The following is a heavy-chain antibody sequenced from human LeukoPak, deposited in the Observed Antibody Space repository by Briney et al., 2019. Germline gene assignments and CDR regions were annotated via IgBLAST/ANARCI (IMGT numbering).Heavy chain of an antibody. CDR3: ARVLNYYDSSGYYFSY. CDR1: GLSFSNYG. V-gene: IGHV3-30*19. D-gene: IGHD3-22*01. CDR2: ISYDGSNK. Sequence: GRSLRLSCAASGLSFSNYGMHWVRQAPGKGLEWVAVISYDGSNKYYADSVKGRFTISRDNSKNTLYLQMNSLRAEDTAVYYCARVLNYYDSSGYYFSYWGQGTLVTVSS. J-gene: IGHJ4*02.